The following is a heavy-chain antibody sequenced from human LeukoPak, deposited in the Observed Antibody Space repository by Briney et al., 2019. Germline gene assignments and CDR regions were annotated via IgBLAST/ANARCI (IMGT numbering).Heavy chain of an antibody. V-gene: IGHV3-15*01. CDR3: SKGMATMDY. Sequence: GGSLRLSCAAFGFTFSSYWMSWVRQAPGKGLEWVGRIKDKADGGTTDYAAPVKGRFTISRDDSKNTLYLQMNSLKSEDTAVYYCSKGMATMDYWGQGTLVTVAS. CDR2: IKDKADGGTT. D-gene: IGHD5-24*01. CDR1: GFTFSSYW. J-gene: IGHJ4*02.